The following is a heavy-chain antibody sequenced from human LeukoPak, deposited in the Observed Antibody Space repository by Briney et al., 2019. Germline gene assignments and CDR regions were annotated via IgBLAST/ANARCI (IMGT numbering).Heavy chain of an antibody. CDR2: MNPNNGNT. J-gene: IGHJ6*03. Sequence: ASVTVSCKASGYTFTSYDINWVRQATGQGLEWMGWMNPNNGNTGYAQKFQGRVTRIRNTSISPALMELSSLRSEDTAVYYCARGGDYLYYYCYMDVWGKGTTVTVSS. CDR3: ARGGDYLYYYCYMDV. V-gene: IGHV1-8*01. D-gene: IGHD4-17*01. CDR1: GYTFTSYD.